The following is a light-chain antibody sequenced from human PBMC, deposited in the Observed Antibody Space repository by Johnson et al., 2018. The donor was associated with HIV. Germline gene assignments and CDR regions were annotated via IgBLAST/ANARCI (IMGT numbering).Light chain of an antibody. V-gene: IGLV1-44*01. J-gene: IGLJ1*01. Sequence: ELTQPPSASGTPGQRVSISCSGTISNIGSNTVNWYQQLPGTAPKLLMYGDTQRPSGVPDRFSGSKSGTSASLAISGLQSEDEADYYCAAWDDSLNGLYVFGTGTKVTVL. CDR1: ISNIGSNT. CDR3: AAWDDSLNGLYV. CDR2: GDT.